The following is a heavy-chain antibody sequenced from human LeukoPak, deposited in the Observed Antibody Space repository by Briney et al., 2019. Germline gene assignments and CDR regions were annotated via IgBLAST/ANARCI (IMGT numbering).Heavy chain of an antibody. Sequence: GGSLRLSCAASGFTFATYAMSWVRQAPGKGLKWVSGITGSGRTTYYADSVKGRFTISRDNSKNTLYLQMNSLRAEDTAVYYCAKDLYSNYGPADYWGQGNLVTVSS. V-gene: IGHV3-23*01. CDR2: ITGSGRTT. D-gene: IGHD4-11*01. J-gene: IGHJ4*02. CDR3: AKDLYSNYGPADY. CDR1: GFTFATYA.